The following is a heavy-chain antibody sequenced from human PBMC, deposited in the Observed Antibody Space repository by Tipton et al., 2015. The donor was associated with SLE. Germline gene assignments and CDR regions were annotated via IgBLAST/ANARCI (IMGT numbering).Heavy chain of an antibody. CDR2: IYYSGST. CDR3: ARDKYGYSSSEFDY. D-gene: IGHD6-6*01. Sequence: TLSLTCTVSGGSISSHYWSWIRQPPGKGLEWIGYIYYSGSTNYNPSLKSRVTISVDTSKNQFSLKLSSVTAADTAVYYCARDKYGYSSSEFDYWGQGTLVTVSS. V-gene: IGHV4-59*11. CDR1: GGSISSHY. J-gene: IGHJ4*02.